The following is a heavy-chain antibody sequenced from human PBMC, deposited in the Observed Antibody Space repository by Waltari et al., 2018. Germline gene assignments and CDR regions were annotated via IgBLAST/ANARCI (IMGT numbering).Heavy chain of an antibody. V-gene: IGHV1-69*05. CDR3: ARGILIDYYYYYGMDV. D-gene: IGHD2-8*01. CDR2: IIPIFGTA. Sequence: QVQLVQSGAEVKQPGSSVTVSSLASGGTFSSYAIRWVRQAPGQGLEWMGGIIPIFGTANYAQKFQGRVTITTDESTSTAYMELSSLRSEDTAVYYCARGILIDYYYYYGMDVWGQGTTVTVSS. CDR1: GGTFSSYA. J-gene: IGHJ6*02.